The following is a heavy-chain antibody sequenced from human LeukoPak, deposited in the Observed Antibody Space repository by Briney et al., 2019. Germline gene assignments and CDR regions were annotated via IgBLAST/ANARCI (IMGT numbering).Heavy chain of an antibody. CDR3: ARGLAVALSDY. CDR1: GFTFSKYW. CDR2: INTDGTVT. D-gene: IGHD6-19*01. V-gene: IGHV3-74*01. Sequence: PGGSLRLSCAASGFTFSKYWMLWVRQAPGKGLESVSRINTDGTVTTYADSVKGRFTISRDNAKNSLYLQMNSLRAEDTAVYYCARGLAVALSDYWGQGTLVTVSS. J-gene: IGHJ4*02.